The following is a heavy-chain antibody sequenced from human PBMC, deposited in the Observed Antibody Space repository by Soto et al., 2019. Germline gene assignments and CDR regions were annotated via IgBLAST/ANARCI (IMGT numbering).Heavy chain of an antibody. V-gene: IGHV3-7*03. Sequence: PVGSLRLSCAASGFTFSSYWMSWVRQAPGKGLEWVANIKQDGSEKYYVDSVKGRFTISRDNAKNSLYLQMNSLRAEDTAVYYCASTDYYDSSGYPGHAFDIWGQGTMVTVSS. J-gene: IGHJ3*02. D-gene: IGHD3-22*01. CDR2: IKQDGSEK. CDR1: GFTFSSYW. CDR3: ASTDYYDSSGYPGHAFDI.